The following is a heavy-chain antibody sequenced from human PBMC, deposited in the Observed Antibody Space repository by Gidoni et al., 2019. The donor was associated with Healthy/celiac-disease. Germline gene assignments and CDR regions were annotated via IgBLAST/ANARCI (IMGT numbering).Heavy chain of an antibody. Sequence: EVQLLECGGSLVQHWGSLRLGCAASGLTVSRYAMSLVRQAPGKGLEGVLAICCSGCSTYYADSVKGRFTISRDNSKNTLYLQMNSLRAEDTAVYYCAKGGLGAGGDAFDIWGQGTMVTVSS. CDR2: ICCSGCST. V-gene: IGHV3-23*01. CDR3: AKGGLGAGGDAFDI. J-gene: IGHJ3*02. CDR1: GLTVSRYA. D-gene: IGHD1-26*01.